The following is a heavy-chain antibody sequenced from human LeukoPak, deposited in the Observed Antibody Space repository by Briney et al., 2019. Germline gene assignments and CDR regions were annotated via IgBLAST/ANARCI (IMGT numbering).Heavy chain of an antibody. CDR2: INHSGST. D-gene: IGHD5-24*01. CDR1: GGSFSGYY. Sequence: PSETLSLTCAVYGGSFSGYYWSWIRQPPGKGLECIGEINHSGSTNYNPSLKSRVTISVDTSKNQFSLKLSSVTAADTAVYYCARGGIETATKGSIRGDYWGQGTLVTVSS. J-gene: IGHJ4*02. CDR3: ARGGIETATKGSIRGDY. V-gene: IGHV4-34*01.